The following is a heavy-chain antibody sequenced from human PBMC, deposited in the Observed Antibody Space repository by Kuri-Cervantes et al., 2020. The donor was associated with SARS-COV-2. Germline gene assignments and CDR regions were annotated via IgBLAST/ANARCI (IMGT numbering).Heavy chain of an antibody. D-gene: IGHD6-6*01. CDR1: GFTFSSYA. CDR3: TRGSIAGRRGIFDF. CDR2: MYSGRST. J-gene: IGHJ4*02. Sequence: LSLTCAASGFTFSSYAMSWVRQAPGKGLEWLSVMYSGRSTYYADSVKGRFTISRDTSKNTVYLQMNSLRGDDTAVYYCTRGSIAGRRGIFDFWGQGTVVTVSS. V-gene: IGHV3-53*01.